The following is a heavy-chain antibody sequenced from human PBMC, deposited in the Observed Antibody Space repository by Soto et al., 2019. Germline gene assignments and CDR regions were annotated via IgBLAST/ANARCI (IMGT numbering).Heavy chain of an antibody. J-gene: IGHJ6*02. CDR3: ATGRLAARPGRYYYYGMDV. CDR1: GFTFSSYS. D-gene: IGHD6-6*01. V-gene: IGHV3-21*01. CDR2: ISSSSSYI. Sequence: GGSLRLSCAASGFTFSSYSMNWVRQAPGKGLEWVSSISSSSSYIYYADSVEGRFTISRDNAKNSLYLQMNSLRAEDTAVYYCATGRLAARPGRYYYYGMDVWGQGTTVTVSS.